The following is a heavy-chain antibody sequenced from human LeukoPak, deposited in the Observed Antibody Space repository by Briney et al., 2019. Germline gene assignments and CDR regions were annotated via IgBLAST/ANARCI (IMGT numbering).Heavy chain of an antibody. J-gene: IGHJ4*02. CDR1: GLTFSSYS. CDR2: ISSSSSYI. V-gene: IGHV3-21*01. D-gene: IGHD6-19*01. Sequence: GGSLRLSCAASGLTFSSYSMNWVRQAPGKGLEWVSSISSSSSYIYYADSVKGRFTISRDNAKNSLYLQMNSLRAEDTAVYYCARMVAGTFGYFDYWGQGTLVTVSS. CDR3: ARMVAGTFGYFDY.